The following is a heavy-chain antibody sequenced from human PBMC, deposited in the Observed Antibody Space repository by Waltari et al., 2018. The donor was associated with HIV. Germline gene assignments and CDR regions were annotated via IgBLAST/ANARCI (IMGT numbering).Heavy chain of an antibody. CDR2: FDPADGKT. Sequence: QVQLVQSGAEVKRPGASVKVSCKVSGYIPTELSIHWVRQAPGNGLEWVGSFDPADGKTTYAQKFQGKVTMTEDTSTDTASMEVSSLRSEDTAVYYCATARQWLVDSGMDVWGQGTTVTVSS. CDR1: GYIPTELS. J-gene: IGHJ6*02. D-gene: IGHD6-19*01. CDR3: ATARQWLVDSGMDV. V-gene: IGHV1-24*01.